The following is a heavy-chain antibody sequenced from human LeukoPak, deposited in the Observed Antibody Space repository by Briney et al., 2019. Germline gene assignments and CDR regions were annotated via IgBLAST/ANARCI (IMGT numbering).Heavy chain of an antibody. D-gene: IGHD3-3*01. CDR1: GFTFTNYA. J-gene: IGHJ6*03. Sequence: PGGSLRLSCAASGFTFTNYAMSWVRQSPKKGLEWVSVISASGGSTNYADSVKGRFTISRDNSKNTLYLQMNSLRAEDTAVYYCASANPILLDYYYYYYMDVWGKGTTVTVSS. V-gene: IGHV3-23*01. CDR3: ASANPILLDYYYYYYMDV. CDR2: ISASGGST.